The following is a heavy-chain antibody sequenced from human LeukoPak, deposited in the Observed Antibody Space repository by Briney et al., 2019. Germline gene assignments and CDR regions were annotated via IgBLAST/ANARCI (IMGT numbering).Heavy chain of an antibody. CDR1: GDSIDSYY. J-gene: IGHJ4*02. D-gene: IGHD5-12*01. CDR2: IYYRGTT. V-gene: IGHV4-59*12. CDR3: AKLPRYGGYDPFEY. Sequence: SETLSLTCTVSGDSIDSYYCSWIRQPPGKGLEWIGYIYYRGTTSYNPFLKSRVTISVDTSKNQFSLKLNSVTAADTAVYYCAKLPRYGGYDPFEYWGQGILVIVSS.